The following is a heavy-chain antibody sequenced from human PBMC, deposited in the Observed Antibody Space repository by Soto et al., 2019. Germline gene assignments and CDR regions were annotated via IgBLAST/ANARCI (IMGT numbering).Heavy chain of an antibody. CDR3: AKAKPHIVVVVALNYASVAPDY. Sequence: GGSLRLSCAASGFTFSSYAMSWVRQAPGKGLEWVSAISGSGGSTYYADSVKGRFTISRDNSKNTLYLQMNSLRAEDTAVYYCAKAKPHIVVVVALNYASVAPDYWGQGTLVTVSS. CDR1: GFTFSSYA. J-gene: IGHJ4*02. CDR2: ISGSGGST. D-gene: IGHD2-15*01. V-gene: IGHV3-23*01.